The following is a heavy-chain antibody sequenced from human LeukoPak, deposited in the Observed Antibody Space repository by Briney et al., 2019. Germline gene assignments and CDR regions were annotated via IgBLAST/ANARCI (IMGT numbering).Heavy chain of an antibody. CDR1: GGSISSYY. CDR2: IYYSGST. Sequence: SETLSLTCTVSGGSISSYYWSWIRQPPGKGLEWIGYIYYSGSTNYNPSLKSRVTISVDTSKNQFFLKLSSVTAADTAVYYCARFDYGGFDYWGQGTLVTVSS. D-gene: IGHD4-23*01. CDR3: ARFDYGGFDY. V-gene: IGHV4-59*01. J-gene: IGHJ4*02.